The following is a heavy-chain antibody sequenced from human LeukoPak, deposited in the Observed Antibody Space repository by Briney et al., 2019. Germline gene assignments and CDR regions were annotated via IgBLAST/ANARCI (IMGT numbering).Heavy chain of an antibody. CDR2: IYYSGTA. CDR1: GGSISSYY. D-gene: IGHD6-13*01. V-gene: IGHV4-59*12. CDR3: ARGLQLVPDYFDY. J-gene: IGHJ4*02. Sequence: SETLSLTCTVSGGSISSYYWSWIRQPPGKGLEWIGYIYYSGTANYNPSLKSRVTISVDTSKNQFSLKLGSVTAADTAVYYCARGLQLVPDYFDYWGQGTLVTVSS.